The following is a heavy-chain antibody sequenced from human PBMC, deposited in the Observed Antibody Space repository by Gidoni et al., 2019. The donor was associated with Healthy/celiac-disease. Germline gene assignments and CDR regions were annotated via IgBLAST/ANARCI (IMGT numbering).Heavy chain of an antibody. J-gene: IGHJ2*01. CDR2: IYTSGST. V-gene: IGHV4-61*02. CDR1: GGSISIGSYY. Sequence: QVQLQESGPGLVKPSQTLSLTCTVSGGSISIGSYYWSWIRQPAGKGLEWIGRIYTSGSTNYNPSLKSRVTISVDTSKNQFSLKLSSVTAADTAVYYCARDLHLAYDYGDYANWYFDLWGRGTLVTVSS. CDR3: ARDLHLAYDYGDYANWYFDL. D-gene: IGHD4-17*01.